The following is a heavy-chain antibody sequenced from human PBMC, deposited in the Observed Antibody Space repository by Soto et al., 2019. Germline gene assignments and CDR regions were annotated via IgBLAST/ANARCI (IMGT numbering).Heavy chain of an antibody. CDR2: IKQDGSER. J-gene: IGHJ4*02. CDR3: ARDVDADFRTDFDY. Sequence: GGSLRLCCADSGLSFSRYWVSWVRQAPGKGLEWVASIKQDGSERYSVDSVKGRFTISRDNAKNSQYLQMNSLRAEDTAVYYCARDVDADFRTDFDYWGRGTLVTVSS. CDR1: GLSFSRYW. V-gene: IGHV3-7*01. D-gene: IGHD4-17*01.